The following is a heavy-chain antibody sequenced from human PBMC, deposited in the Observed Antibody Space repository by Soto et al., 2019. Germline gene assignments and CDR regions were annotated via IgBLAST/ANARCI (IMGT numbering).Heavy chain of an antibody. CDR3: ARGFVSVDNSSGWYETFDY. Sequence: GASVKVSCKASGYTFPSYAIHWVRQAPGQRLEWMGWINAGNGNTKYSQKFQGRVTITRDTSASTAYMELSSLRSEDTAVYYCARGFVSVDNSSGWYETFDYWGQGTLVTVSS. J-gene: IGHJ4*02. CDR1: GYTFPSYA. D-gene: IGHD6-19*01. CDR2: INAGNGNT. V-gene: IGHV1-3*01.